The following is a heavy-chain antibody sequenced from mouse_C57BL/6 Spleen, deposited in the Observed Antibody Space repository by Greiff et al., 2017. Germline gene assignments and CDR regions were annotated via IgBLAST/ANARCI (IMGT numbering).Heavy chain of an antibody. CDR2: IHPNSGST. Sequence: QVQLQQPGAELVKPGASVTLSCKASGYTFTSYWMHWVKQRPGQGLEWIGMIHPNSGSTNYNEKFKSKATLTVDKSSSTAYMQLSSLTSEDSAVYYCARIPLLPPNYFDYWGQGTTLTVSS. V-gene: IGHV1-64*01. D-gene: IGHD1-1*01. CDR1: GYTFTSYW. CDR3: ARIPLLPPNYFDY. J-gene: IGHJ2*01.